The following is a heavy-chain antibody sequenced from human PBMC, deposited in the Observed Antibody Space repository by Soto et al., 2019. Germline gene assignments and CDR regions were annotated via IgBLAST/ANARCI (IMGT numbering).Heavy chain of an antibody. D-gene: IGHD2-2*01. CDR3: ARERYCSGISCSTGGNYYYYMDV. J-gene: IGHJ6*03. Sequence: EVYLVESGGGLVQPGGSLRLSCEASGFTLGNYWMSWVRQAPGKGLEWVANIKQDGSEKNHVDSVKGRFTISRDNAKNSVYLQMNSLRAEDTAVYYCARERYCSGISCSTGGNYYYYMDVWGKGTTVTVSS. CDR2: IKQDGSEK. CDR1: GFTLGNYW. V-gene: IGHV3-7*01.